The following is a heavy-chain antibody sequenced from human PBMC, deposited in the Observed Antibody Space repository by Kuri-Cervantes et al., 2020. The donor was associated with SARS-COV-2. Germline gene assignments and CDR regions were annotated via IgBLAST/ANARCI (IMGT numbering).Heavy chain of an antibody. Sequence: SLKISCAASGFTFDDYAMHWVRQAPGKGLEGVSGISWNSGSIGYADSVKGRFTISRDNAKNSLYLQMNSLRAEDTALYYCAKDMGTIFGVVIESGYGMDVWGQGTTVTVSS. CDR2: ISWNSGSI. CDR1: GFTFDDYA. CDR3: AKDMGTIFGVVIESGYGMDV. J-gene: IGHJ6*02. D-gene: IGHD3-3*01. V-gene: IGHV3-9*01.